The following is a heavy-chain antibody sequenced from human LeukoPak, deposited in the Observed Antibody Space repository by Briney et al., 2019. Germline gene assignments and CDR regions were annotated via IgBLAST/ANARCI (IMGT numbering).Heavy chain of an antibody. Sequence: ASVKVSCXASGYTFTSYGISWVRQAPGQGLEWMGWISAYNGKTNYAQKLQGRVTMTTDTSTSTAYMELRSLRSDDTVVYYCARDRKLNYGGNPESAFDIWGLGTMVTVSS. V-gene: IGHV1-18*01. J-gene: IGHJ3*02. D-gene: IGHD4-23*01. CDR1: GYTFTSYG. CDR2: ISAYNGKT. CDR3: ARDRKLNYGGNPESAFDI.